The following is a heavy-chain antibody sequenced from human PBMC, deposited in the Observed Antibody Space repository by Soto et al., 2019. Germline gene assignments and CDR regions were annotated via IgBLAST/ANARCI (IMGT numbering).Heavy chain of an antibody. V-gene: IGHV3-53*01. CDR2: IYSGGST. CDR1: GFTVSSNY. D-gene: IGHD6-13*01. CDR3: ARDKRSSWSNYYYYFGMDV. Sequence: GGSLRLSCAASGFTVSSNYMSWVRQAPGKGLEWVSVIYSGGSTYYADSVKGRFTTSRDNSKNTLYLQMNSLRAEDTAVYYCARDKRSSWSNYYYYFGMDVWGQGTTVTVYS. J-gene: IGHJ6*02.